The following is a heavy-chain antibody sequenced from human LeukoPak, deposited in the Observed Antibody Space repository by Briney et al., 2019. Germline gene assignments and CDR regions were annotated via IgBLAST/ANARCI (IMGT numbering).Heavy chain of an antibody. CDR3: ARDPSQYYDFWSGYPPFDY. CDR2: INPNSGGT. J-gene: IGHJ4*02. D-gene: IGHD3-3*01. V-gene: IGHV1-2*02. CDR1: GYTFTDYY. Sequence: GASVKVSCKASGYTFTDYYIHWVRQAPGRGLEWMGWINPNSGGTNYAQKLQGRVTMTTDTSTSTAYMELRSLRSDDTAVYYCARDPSQYYDFWSGYPPFDYWGQGTLVTVSS.